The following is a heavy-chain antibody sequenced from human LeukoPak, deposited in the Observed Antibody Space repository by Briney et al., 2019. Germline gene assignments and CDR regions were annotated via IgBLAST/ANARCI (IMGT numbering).Heavy chain of an antibody. Sequence: SETLSLTCAVYGGSFSGYYWSWIRQPPGKGLEWIGEINHSGSTNYNPSLKSRVTISVDTSKNQFSLKLSSVTAADTAVYYCARDRLGYYGMDVWGQGTTVTVSS. CDR3: ARDRLGYYGMDV. D-gene: IGHD6-25*01. J-gene: IGHJ6*02. CDR1: GGSFSGYY. CDR2: INHSGST. V-gene: IGHV4-34*01.